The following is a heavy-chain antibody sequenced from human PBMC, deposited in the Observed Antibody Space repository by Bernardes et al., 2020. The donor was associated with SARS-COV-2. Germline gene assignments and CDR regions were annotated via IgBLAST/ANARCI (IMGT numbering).Heavy chain of an antibody. CDR1: GYTFTSYY. V-gene: IGHV1-46*01. Sequence: ASVKVSCKASGYTFTSYYMHWVRQAPGQGLEWMGIINPSGGSTSYAQKFQGRVTMTRDTSTSTVYMELSSLRSEDTAVYYCAREPPPQPNVGVLGVVVAPLGDYYYGMDVWGQGTTVTVSS. CDR3: AREPPPQPNVGVLGVVVAPLGDYYYGMDV. D-gene: IGHD2-15*01. J-gene: IGHJ6*02. CDR2: INPSGGST.